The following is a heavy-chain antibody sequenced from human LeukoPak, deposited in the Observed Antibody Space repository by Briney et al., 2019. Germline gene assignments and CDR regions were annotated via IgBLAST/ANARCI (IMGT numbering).Heavy chain of an antibody. D-gene: IGHD5-12*01. Sequence: PSETLSLTCAVYGESFSGYYWSWIRQHPGKGLEWIGYIYYSGSTYYNPSLESRLTISVDPSKSQFSLRLSSVTAADTAVYYCARVSGYDYFDYWGQGTLVTVSS. CDR3: ARVSGYDYFDY. CDR1: GESFSGYY. J-gene: IGHJ4*02. V-gene: IGHV4-31*11. CDR2: IYYSGST.